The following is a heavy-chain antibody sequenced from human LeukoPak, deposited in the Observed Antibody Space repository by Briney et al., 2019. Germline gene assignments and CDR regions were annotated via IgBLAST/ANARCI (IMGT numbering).Heavy chain of an antibody. CDR1: GGSISSSSYH. D-gene: IGHD3-3*01. Sequence: ETLSLTCTVSGGSISSSSYHWGWIRLPPGKGLEWIGNLYYSGSTNYNPSLKSRVTISVDTSKNQFSLKLSSVTAADTAVYYCASRSSIWSGYQDTLYYFDSWGQGTLVTVSS. CDR2: LYYSGST. V-gene: IGHV4-39*07. J-gene: IGHJ4*02. CDR3: ASRSSIWSGYQDTLYYFDS.